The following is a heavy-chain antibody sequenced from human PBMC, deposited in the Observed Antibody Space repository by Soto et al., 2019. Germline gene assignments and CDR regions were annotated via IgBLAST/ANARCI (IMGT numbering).Heavy chain of an antibody. J-gene: IGHJ4*02. CDR1: GFIVSSSY. Sequence: GGSLRLSCAASGFIVSSSYMNWVRQAPGKGLDWVSVIYSGGSTYYADSVKGRFTISRDKAKNTLYLQMNSLRAEDTAVYYCASEFYWGQGTLVTVSS. V-gene: IGHV3-66*01. CDR2: IYSGGST. CDR3: ASEFY.